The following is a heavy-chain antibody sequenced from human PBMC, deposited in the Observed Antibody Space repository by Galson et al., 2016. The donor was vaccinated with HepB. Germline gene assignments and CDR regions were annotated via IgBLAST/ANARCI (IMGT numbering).Heavy chain of an antibody. D-gene: IGHD6-13*01. CDR1: GFTFSSYN. J-gene: IGHJ4*02. CDR3: ASPKHSSSWYVFSASGGTPTYYFDY. CDR2: FSGSAART. V-gene: IGHV3-23*01. Sequence: SLRLSCAASGFTFSSYNMNWVRQAPGKGLEWVSAFSGSAARTYYADSVKGRFTISRDSYKNTLYLQMNSLRAEDTAVYYCASPKHSSSWYVFSASGGTPTYYFDYWGQGTVVTVSS.